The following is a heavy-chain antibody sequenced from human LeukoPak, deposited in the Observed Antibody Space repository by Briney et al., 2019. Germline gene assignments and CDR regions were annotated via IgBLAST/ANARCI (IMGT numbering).Heavy chain of an antibody. CDR2: FDPEDGET. CDR1: GYTLTELS. CDR3: ATVRLPNYYDSSGWEKFDY. D-gene: IGHD3-22*01. V-gene: IGHV1-24*01. Sequence: ASAKVSCKVSGYTLTELSMHWVRQAPGKGLEWMGGFDPEDGETIYAQKFQGRVTMTEDTSTDAAYMELSSLRSEDTAVYYCATVRLPNYYDSSGWEKFDYWGQGTLVTVSS. J-gene: IGHJ4*02.